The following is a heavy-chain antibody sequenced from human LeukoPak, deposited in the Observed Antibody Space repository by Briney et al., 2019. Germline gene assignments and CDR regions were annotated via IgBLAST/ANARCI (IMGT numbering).Heavy chain of an antibody. CDR2: ISYDGSNK. Sequence: GGALRLSCAASGFTFSSYIMNWVRQAPGKGLEGVAVISYDGSNKYYADSVKGRFTISRDNSKNTLYLQMNSLRAEDTAVYYCAKEGITRVPYSSSWLIDGYFDYWGQGTLVTVSS. D-gene: IGHD6-13*01. V-gene: IGHV3-30*18. CDR1: GFTFSSYI. CDR3: AKEGITRVPYSSSWLIDGYFDY. J-gene: IGHJ4*02.